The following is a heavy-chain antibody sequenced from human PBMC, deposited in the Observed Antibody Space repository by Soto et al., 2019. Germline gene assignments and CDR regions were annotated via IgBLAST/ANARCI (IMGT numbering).Heavy chain of an antibody. Sequence: GGSLRLSCAASGFSLSSYAMSWVRQAQGKGLEWVSAISGSGGSTYYADSVKGRFTISRDNSKSTPYLQMNSLRAEDTAVYYCAKDRDSYGSGFDYWGQGTLVTVSS. CDR2: ISGSGGST. CDR1: GFSLSSYA. CDR3: AKDRDSYGSGFDY. D-gene: IGHD5-18*01. J-gene: IGHJ4*02. V-gene: IGHV3-23*01.